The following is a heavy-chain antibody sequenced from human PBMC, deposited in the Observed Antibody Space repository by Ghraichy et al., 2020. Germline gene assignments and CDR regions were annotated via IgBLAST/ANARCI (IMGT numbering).Heavy chain of an antibody. CDR1: GGSISSYY. Sequence: SETLSLTCTVSGGSISSYYWSWIRQPPGKGLEWIGYIYYSGSTNYNPSLKSRVTISVDTSKNQFSLKLSSVTAADTAVYYCARDILNYDYVWGSYRLNGMDVWGQGTTVTVSS. D-gene: IGHD3-16*02. V-gene: IGHV4-59*01. CDR2: IYYSGST. CDR3: ARDILNYDYVWGSYRLNGMDV. J-gene: IGHJ6*02.